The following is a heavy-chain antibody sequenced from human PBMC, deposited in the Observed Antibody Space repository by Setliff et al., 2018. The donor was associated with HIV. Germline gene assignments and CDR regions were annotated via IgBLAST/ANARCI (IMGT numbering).Heavy chain of an antibody. CDR1: DGSISSSSYY. CDR2: IYYSGNT. J-gene: IGHJ3*02. Sequence: SETLSLTCNVSDGSISSSSYYWAWIRQPPGKGLEWIGTIYYSGNTYYRPSLKSRVTVSIDTSKNQFSLRLNSVTAADTAVYYCARQSGYTRGWDIFGLVAGSFDIWGQGSMVTVSS. D-gene: IGHD3-3*01. CDR3: ARQSGYTRGWDIFGLVAGSFDI. V-gene: IGHV4-39*01.